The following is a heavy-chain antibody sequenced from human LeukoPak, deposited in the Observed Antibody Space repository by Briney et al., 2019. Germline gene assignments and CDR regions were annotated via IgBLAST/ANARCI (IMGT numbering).Heavy chain of an antibody. CDR3: ARRGYCISSSCSLDY. CDR1: GYTFANYY. Sequence: GASVKVSCKASGYTFANYYIHWVRQAPEEGLEWMGIINPNGAGASYAQKFQGRVTLSRDTSTSTVYMDLSRLRSEDTAVYYCARRGYCISSSCSLDYWGQGTLVTVSS. J-gene: IGHJ4*02. D-gene: IGHD2-2*01. CDR2: INPNGAGA. V-gene: IGHV1-46*01.